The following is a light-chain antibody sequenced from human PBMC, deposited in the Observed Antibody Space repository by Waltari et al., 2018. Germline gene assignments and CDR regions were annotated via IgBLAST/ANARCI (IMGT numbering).Light chain of an antibody. Sequence: QSALTQPPSASGSPGQSVTISCTGPSSDIANYNYVSWYQQFPGRAPKLIIYEAKRRPSGVPDRSSCSKSGSTAFLTVSGLQADDEADYHCATYAGSYVLFGGGTKLTVL. CDR3: ATYAGSYVL. J-gene: IGLJ3*02. CDR1: SSDIANYNY. CDR2: EAK. V-gene: IGLV2-8*01.